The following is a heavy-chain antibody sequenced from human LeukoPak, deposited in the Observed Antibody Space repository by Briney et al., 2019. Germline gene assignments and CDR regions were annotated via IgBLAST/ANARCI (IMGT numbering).Heavy chain of an antibody. CDR2: IDTDGSST. V-gene: IGHV3-74*01. J-gene: IGHJ6*03. CDR3: ARSEYSSTWYGDHYYYYMDV. Sequence: GGSPRLSRAASGFTFSSFWMHWVRQAPGKGLVWVSRIDTDGSSTVYADSVKGRFTSSRDNAKNTLYLQMNSLRAEDTAVYYCARSEYSSTWYGDHYYYYMDVWGKGTTVTVSS. D-gene: IGHD6-13*01. CDR1: GFTFSSFW.